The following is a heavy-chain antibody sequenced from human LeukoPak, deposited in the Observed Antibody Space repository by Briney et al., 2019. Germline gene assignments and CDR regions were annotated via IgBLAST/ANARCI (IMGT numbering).Heavy chain of an antibody. CDR3: SGSSAQIFYFDY. D-gene: IGHD2-2*01. Sequence: AASVKVSCKVSGGTFSSYAISWVRQAPGQGLEWMGRIIPILGIANYAQKFQGRVTITTDKSTSTAYMELSSLRSEDTAVYYCSGSSAQIFYFDYWGQGTLVTVSS. CDR2: IIPILGIA. CDR1: GGTFSSYA. V-gene: IGHV1-69*04. J-gene: IGHJ4*02.